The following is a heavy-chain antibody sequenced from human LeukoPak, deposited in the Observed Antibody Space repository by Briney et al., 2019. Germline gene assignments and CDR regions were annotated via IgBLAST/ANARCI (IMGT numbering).Heavy chain of an antibody. V-gene: IGHV4-39*07. Sequence: SETLSLTCTVSGGSISSSSYYWGWIRQPPGKGLEWIGSMYYSGSTYYNPSLKSRVTISVDTSKNQFSLKLSSVTAADTAVYYCATRRSGYDYWGQGTLVTVSS. CDR3: ATRRSGYDY. CDR1: GGSISSSSYY. CDR2: MYYSGST. J-gene: IGHJ4*02. D-gene: IGHD6-19*01.